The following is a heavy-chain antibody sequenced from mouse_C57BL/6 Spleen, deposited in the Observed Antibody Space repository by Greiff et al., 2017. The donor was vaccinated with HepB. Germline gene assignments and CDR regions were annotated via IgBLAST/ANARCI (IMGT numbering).Heavy chain of an antibody. J-gene: IGHJ4*01. Sequence: VMLVESGPGLVAPSQSLSITCTVSGFSLTSYGVDWVRQSPGKGLEWLGVIWGVGSTNYNSALKSRLSISKDNSKSQVFLKMNSLQTDDTAMYYCATKLGDAMDYWGQGTSVTVSS. D-gene: IGHD4-1*01. V-gene: IGHV2-6*01. CDR1: GFSLTSYG. CDR2: IWGVGST. CDR3: ATKLGDAMDY.